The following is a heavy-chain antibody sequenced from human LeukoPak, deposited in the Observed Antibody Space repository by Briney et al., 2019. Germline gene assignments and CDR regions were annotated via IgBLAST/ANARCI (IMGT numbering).Heavy chain of an antibody. V-gene: IGHV3-53*05. CDR1: GGSFSGYY. J-gene: IGHJ6*03. D-gene: IGHD6-6*01. Sequence: PSETLSLTCAVYGGSFSGYYWSWVRQAPGKGLEWVSVIYSGGSTYYADSVKGRFTISRDNSKNTLYLQMNSLRAEDTAVYYCARDLRCSSSSYYYYYMDVWGKGTTVTVSS. CDR2: IYSGGST. CDR3: ARDLRCSSSSYYYYYMDV.